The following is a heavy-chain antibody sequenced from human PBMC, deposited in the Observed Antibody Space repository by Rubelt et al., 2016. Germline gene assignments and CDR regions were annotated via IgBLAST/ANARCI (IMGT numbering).Heavy chain of an antibody. J-gene: IGHJ6*02. D-gene: IGHD3-16*01. CDR3: ARGLGFQGRYYYGMDV. CDR2: IYYSGST. Sequence: TVSGGSISSYYWSWIRQPPGKGLEWIGYIYYSGSTNYNPSLKSRVTISVDTSKNQFSLKLSSVTAADTAVYYCARGLGFQGRYYYGMDVWGQGTTVTVSS. V-gene: IGHV4-59*12. CDR1: GGSISSYY.